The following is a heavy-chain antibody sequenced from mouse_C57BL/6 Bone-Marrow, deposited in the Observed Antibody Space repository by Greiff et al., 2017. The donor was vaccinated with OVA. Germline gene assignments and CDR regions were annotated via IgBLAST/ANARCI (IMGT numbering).Heavy chain of an antibody. D-gene: IGHD2-13*01. CDR3: AREEGDSAWFAY. J-gene: IGHJ3*01. CDR2: IYPGSGGT. Sequence: QVQLQQSGAELVRPGTSVKVSCKASGYAFTNYLIDWVKQRPVQGLEWIGVIYPGSGGTTYNEKFKGKATLTADTSSSTAYMQLSRLTSEDAAVYFCAREEGDSAWFAYWGQGTLVTVSA. V-gene: IGHV1-54*01. CDR1: GYAFTNYL.